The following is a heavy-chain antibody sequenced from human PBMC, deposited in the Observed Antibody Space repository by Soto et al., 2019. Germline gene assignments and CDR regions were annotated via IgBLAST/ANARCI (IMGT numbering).Heavy chain of an antibody. CDR2: IYHSWST. D-gene: IGHD5-12*01. Sequence: QLQLQESGSGLVKPSQTLSLTCAVSGGSISSGGYSWSWIRQPPGKCLEWIVYIYHSWSTYYNPSLKRRVTISVDRSKNQFSLKLSSVTAADTAVYYCAAGGGLPRYYWGQGTLVTVSS. CDR1: GGSISSGGYS. CDR3: AAGGGLPRYY. V-gene: IGHV4-30-2*01. J-gene: IGHJ4*02.